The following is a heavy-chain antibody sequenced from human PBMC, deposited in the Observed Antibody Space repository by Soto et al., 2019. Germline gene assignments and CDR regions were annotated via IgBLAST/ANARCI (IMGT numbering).Heavy chain of an antibody. CDR2: ISAYNGNT. D-gene: IGHD6-19*01. CDR1: GYTFTSYG. CDR3: AREAVMAVAGTSDFDY. Sequence: QVQLVQSGAEVKKPGASAKVSCKASGYTFTSYGISWVRQAPGQGLEWMGWISAYNGNTNYAQKLQGRVTMTTDTSTSTAYMELRSLRSDDTAVYYCAREAVMAVAGTSDFDYWGQGTLVTVSS. V-gene: IGHV1-18*01. J-gene: IGHJ4*02.